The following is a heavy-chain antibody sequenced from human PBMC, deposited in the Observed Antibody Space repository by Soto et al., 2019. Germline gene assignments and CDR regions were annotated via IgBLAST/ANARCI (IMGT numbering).Heavy chain of an antibody. CDR1: GYMFTSYA. Sequence: QVQLVQSGAEEKKPGASMRVSCKASGYMFTSYAIHWVRQAPGQGLEWMGWINAGNGNTQYSQKFQGRVTITRDTFASTASMELSSLRSEDTAVYYCARAEYGECEDYWGQGTLVTVSS. CDR2: INAGNGNT. CDR3: ARAEYGECEDY. V-gene: IGHV1-3*05. J-gene: IGHJ4*02. D-gene: IGHD4-17*01.